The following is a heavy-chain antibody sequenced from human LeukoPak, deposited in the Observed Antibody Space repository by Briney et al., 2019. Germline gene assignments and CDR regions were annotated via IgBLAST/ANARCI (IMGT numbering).Heavy chain of an antibody. CDR3: AAELEMATIAPYYYYYGMDV. CDR2: IVVGSGNT. CDR1: GFTFTSSA. Sequence: SVKVSCKASGFTFTSSAVQWVRQARGQRLERIGWIVVGSGNTNYAQKFQERVTITRDMSTSTAYMELSSLRSEDTAVYYCAAELEMATIAPYYYYYGMDVWGQGTTVTVSS. J-gene: IGHJ6*02. V-gene: IGHV1-58*01. D-gene: IGHD5-24*01.